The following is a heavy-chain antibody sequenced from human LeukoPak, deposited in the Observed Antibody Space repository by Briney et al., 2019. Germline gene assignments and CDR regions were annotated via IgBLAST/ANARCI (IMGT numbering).Heavy chain of an antibody. CDR3: ARSRSSWPFDY. CDR1: GGSISSGGYY. Sequence: SETLSLTCTVSGGSISSGGYYWSWIRQHPGKGLEWIGYIYYSGSTYSNPFLTSRVTLSVDTSKNQSSLKLSSVTAAHTAVYYCARSRSSWPFDYWGQGTLGTASS. V-gene: IGHV4-31*03. D-gene: IGHD6-13*01. CDR2: IYYSGST. J-gene: IGHJ4*02.